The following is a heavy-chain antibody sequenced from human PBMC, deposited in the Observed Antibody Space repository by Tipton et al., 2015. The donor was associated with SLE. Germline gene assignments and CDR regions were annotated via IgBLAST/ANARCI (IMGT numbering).Heavy chain of an antibody. Sequence: TLSLTCTVSGGSTSSESYYWSWIRQPAGKGLEWIGRVYVSGSTNSNPSLKSRVTISIDTSKNQFSLKLTSVTAADTAVYFCARDRDNNAWYGGGFDPWGQGILVAVSS. V-gene: IGHV4-61*02. CDR2: VYVSGST. CDR3: ARDRDNNAWYGGGFDP. J-gene: IGHJ5*02. CDR1: GGSTSSESYY. D-gene: IGHD6-19*01.